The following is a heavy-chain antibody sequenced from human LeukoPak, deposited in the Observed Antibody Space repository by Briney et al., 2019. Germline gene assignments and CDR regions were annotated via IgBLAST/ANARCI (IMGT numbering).Heavy chain of an antibody. V-gene: IGHV3-74*01. D-gene: IGHD1-26*01. Sequence: PGGSLRLSCAASGFAFSSYWMHWVRQAPGKGLVWVSRINSDGSSTSYADSVKGRFTISRDNAKNTLYLQMNSLRAEDTAVYYCAREEGAPGAFDIWGQGTMVTVSS. CDR2: INSDGSST. CDR1: GFAFSSYW. CDR3: AREEGAPGAFDI. J-gene: IGHJ3*02.